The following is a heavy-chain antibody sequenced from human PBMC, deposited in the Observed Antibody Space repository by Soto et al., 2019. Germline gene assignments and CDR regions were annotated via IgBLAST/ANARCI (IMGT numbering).Heavy chain of an antibody. Sequence: SETLSLTCTVSGGSISSYYWSWIRQPPGKGLEWIGYIYYSGSTNYNPSLKSRVTISVDTSKNQFSLKLSSVTAADTAVYYCARYGDTVTVLEYWGQGTLVTVSS. D-gene: IGHD4-17*01. CDR1: GGSISSYY. CDR2: IYYSGST. V-gene: IGHV4-59*01. J-gene: IGHJ4*02. CDR3: ARYGDTVTVLEY.